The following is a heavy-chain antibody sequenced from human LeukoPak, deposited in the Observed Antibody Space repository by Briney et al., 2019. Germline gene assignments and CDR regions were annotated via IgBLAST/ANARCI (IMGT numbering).Heavy chain of an antibody. CDR3: TTVQIGYCSSTSCYGDAFDI. CDR2: IKSKTGGGTT. J-gene: IGHJ3*02. CDR1: GFTFSNAW. D-gene: IGHD2-2*01. V-gene: IGHV3-15*07. Sequence: GGSLRLSCAASGFTFSNAWMNWVRQAPGKGLEWVGRIKSKTGGGTTDYAAPVEGRFTISRDDSKNTLYLQMNSLKTEDTAVYYCTTVQIGYCSSTSCYGDAFDIWGQGTMVTVSS.